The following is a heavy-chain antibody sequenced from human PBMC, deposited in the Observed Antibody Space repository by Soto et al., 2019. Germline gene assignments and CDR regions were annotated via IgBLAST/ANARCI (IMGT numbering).Heavy chain of an antibody. J-gene: IGHJ6*03. V-gene: IGHV3-23*01. Sequence: GGSLRLSCAASGFTFSSYAMSWVRQAPGKGLEWVSAISGSGGSTYYADSVKGRFTISRDNSKNTLYLQMNSLRAEDTAVYYCAKFSGYYYGSGSSLQEVGYYYYMDVWGKGTTVTVSS. CDR2: ISGSGGST. D-gene: IGHD3-10*01. CDR1: GFTFSSYA. CDR3: AKFSGYYYGSGSSLQEVGYYYYMDV.